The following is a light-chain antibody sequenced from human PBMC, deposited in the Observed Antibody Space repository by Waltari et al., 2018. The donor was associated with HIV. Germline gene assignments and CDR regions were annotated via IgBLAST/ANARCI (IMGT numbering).Light chain of an antibody. V-gene: IGLV2-11*01. CDR1: SRSVGDSTY. Sequence: SALKQLRSESGSPGHTVTIPGTAASRSVGDSTYDSWYQQPPAKAPNLILCGVNKRPSWVPDRFSGSTPGNPAPLTITGLQADDEAHYYCCSYAGTSINWVFGGGTMLTVL. CDR3: CSYAGTSINWV. CDR2: GVN. J-gene: IGLJ3*02.